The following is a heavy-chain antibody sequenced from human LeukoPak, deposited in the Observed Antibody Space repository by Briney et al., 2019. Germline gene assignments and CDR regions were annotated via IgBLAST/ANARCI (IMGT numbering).Heavy chain of an antibody. J-gene: IGHJ3*02. D-gene: IGHD3-9*01. CDR3: ANREVDILTGYWGAFDI. CDR1: GFTFNNYG. CDR2: ISGSGGGT. Sequence: AGGSLRLSCAASGFTFNNYGMSWVRQAPGKGLEWVSGISGSGGGTYYADSVKGRFTISRDNSKNTLYLQMNSLRAEDTAVYYCANREVDILTGYWGAFDIWGQGTMVTVSS. V-gene: IGHV3-23*01.